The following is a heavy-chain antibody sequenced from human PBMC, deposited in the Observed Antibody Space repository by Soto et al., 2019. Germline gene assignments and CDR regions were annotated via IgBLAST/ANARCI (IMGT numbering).Heavy chain of an antibody. CDR3: ARYMTRTVVPYFDY. CDR2: IIAISSAA. CDR1: GGTFSNYV. J-gene: IGHJ4*02. D-gene: IGHD1-7*01. V-gene: IGHV1-69*06. Sequence: ASVKVSCKASGGTFSNYVVNWVRQAPGQKFEWMGRIIAISSAANYAQKFEGRVTITADKSTSTSYMELSSLRSDDTAVYYCARYMTRTVVPYFDYWGQGTLVTVSS.